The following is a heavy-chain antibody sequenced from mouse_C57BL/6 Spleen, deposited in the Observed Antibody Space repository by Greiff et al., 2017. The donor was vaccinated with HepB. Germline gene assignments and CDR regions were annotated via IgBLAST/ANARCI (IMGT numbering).Heavy chain of an antibody. V-gene: IGHV1-64*01. CDR3: ARMSADAMDY. Sequence: QVQLQQPGAELVKPGASVKLSCKASGYTFTSYWMHWVKQRPGQGLEWIGMIHPNSGRTNYNEKFKSKATLTVDKSSSTAYMQLSSLTSEDSAVYYCARMSADAMDYWGQGTSVTVSS. CDR1: GYTFTSYW. J-gene: IGHJ4*01. CDR2: IHPNSGRT.